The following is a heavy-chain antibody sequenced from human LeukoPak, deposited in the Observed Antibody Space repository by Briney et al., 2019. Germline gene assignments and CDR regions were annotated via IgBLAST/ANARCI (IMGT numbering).Heavy chain of an antibody. J-gene: IGHJ6*02. V-gene: IGHV6-1*01. CDR1: GDSVSSISVA. CDR3: ALARSEYHYGMDV. Sequence: SQTLSLTCAISGDSVSSISVAWNWIRQSPSRGLEWLGRTYYRSKWYYEYAVSVKGRININPDPSKNQFSLQLNSVTPENTAVYYCALARSEYHYGMDVWGQGTTVTVSS. CDR2: TYYRSKWYY.